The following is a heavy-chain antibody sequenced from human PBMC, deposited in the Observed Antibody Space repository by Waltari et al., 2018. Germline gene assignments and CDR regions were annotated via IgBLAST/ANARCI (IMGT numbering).Heavy chain of an antibody. CDR3: AKDSPSSGWYPEYFQH. CDR2: ISGSGGRT. J-gene: IGHJ1*01. Sequence: VQLVQSGAEVKKPGASVKVSCKASGYTFTGYYMHWVRQAPGKGLEWVSAISGSGGRTYYADSVKGRCTISRDNSKNTLYLQMNSLRAEDTAVYYCAKDSPSSGWYPEYFQHWGQGTLVTVSS. CDR1: GYTFTGYY. D-gene: IGHD6-19*01. V-gene: IGHV3-23*04.